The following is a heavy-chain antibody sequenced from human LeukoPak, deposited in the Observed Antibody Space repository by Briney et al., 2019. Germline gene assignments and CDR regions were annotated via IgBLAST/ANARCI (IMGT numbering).Heavy chain of an antibody. V-gene: IGHV1-2*06. CDR2: INPNSGGT. CDR3: ARMRAGSSTTNDY. J-gene: IGHJ4*02. D-gene: IGHD2-2*01. Sequence: EASVKVSCKASGYTFTGYYMHWVRQAPGQGLEWMGRINPNSGGTNYAQKFQGRVTMTRDTSISTAYMELSRLRSDDTAVYYCARMRAGSSTTNDYWGEGALVTVSS. CDR1: GYTFTGYY.